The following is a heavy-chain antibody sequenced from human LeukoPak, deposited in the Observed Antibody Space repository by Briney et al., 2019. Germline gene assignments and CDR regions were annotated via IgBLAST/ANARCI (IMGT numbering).Heavy chain of an antibody. CDR3: AKDLSYCSGGTCYTSRYYGMDV. CDR2: ISGDGGTT. CDR1: GFPLSSYA. D-gene: IGHD2-15*01. Sequence: GGSLRLSCIASGFPLSSYAMSWVRQAPGKGLECVSVISGDGGTTHYADFVKGRFTISRDNSKNTLYLQMNSLRAEDTAVYYCAKDLSYCSGGTCYTSRYYGMDVWGQGTTVTVSS. V-gene: IGHV3-23*01. J-gene: IGHJ6*02.